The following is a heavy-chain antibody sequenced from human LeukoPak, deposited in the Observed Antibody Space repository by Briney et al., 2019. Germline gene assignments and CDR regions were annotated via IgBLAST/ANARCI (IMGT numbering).Heavy chain of an antibody. Sequence: GGSLRLSCTTSGFSFTNYAMNWVRQAPGKGLEWVAVIWYGGSNKYYADSVKGRFTISRDNSKNTLYLQMNSLRAEDTAVYYCAKDLGVRGDAFDIWGQGTMVTVSS. V-gene: IGHV3-30*02. D-gene: IGHD3-10*01. CDR2: IWYGGSNK. CDR1: GFSFTNYA. CDR3: AKDLGVRGDAFDI. J-gene: IGHJ3*02.